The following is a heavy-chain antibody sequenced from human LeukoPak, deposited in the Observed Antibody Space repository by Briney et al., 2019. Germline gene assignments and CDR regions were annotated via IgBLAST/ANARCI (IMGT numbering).Heavy chain of an antibody. CDR2: IENDGSTT. CDR3: ARGRSSAGFDI. V-gene: IGHV3-74*01. Sequence: AGGSLRLSCAASGFTLSSYLMHWVRQAPGKGLVWVSRIENDGSTTTYADSVKGRFTISRDNAKNTLYLQMNSLRAEDTAVYYCARGRSSAGFDIWGQRTMVTVSS. CDR1: GFTLSSYL. D-gene: IGHD2/OR15-2a*01. J-gene: IGHJ3*02.